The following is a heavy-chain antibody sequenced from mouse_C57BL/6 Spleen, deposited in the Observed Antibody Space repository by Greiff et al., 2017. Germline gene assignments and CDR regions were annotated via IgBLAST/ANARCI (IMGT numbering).Heavy chain of an antibody. D-gene: IGHD2-3*01. CDR3: ARGYDDYRAWFAY. Sequence: VQLQESGAELVKPGASVKISCKASGYAFSSYWMNWVKQRPGKGLEWIGQIYPGDGDTNYNGKFKGKATLTADNSSSTAYMQLSSLTSEASAVYFCARGYDDYRAWFAYWGQGTLVTVSA. CDR2: IYPGDGDT. V-gene: IGHV1-80*01. J-gene: IGHJ3*01. CDR1: GYAFSSYW.